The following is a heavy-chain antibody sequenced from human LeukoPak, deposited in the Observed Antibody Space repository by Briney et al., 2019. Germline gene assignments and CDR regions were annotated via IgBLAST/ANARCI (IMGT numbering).Heavy chain of an antibody. V-gene: IGHV3-30*02. D-gene: IGHD2-2*01. CDR2: IRYDGSNK. J-gene: IGHJ5*02. CDR1: GFTLSSHA. CDR3: AKDPSPPCYCSSTSCYSNWFDP. Sequence: GGSLRLSCTASGFTLSSHAMHWVRQAPGKGLEWVAFIRYDGSNKYYADSVKGRFTISRDNSKNTLYLQMNSLRAEDTAVYYCAKDPSPPCYCSSTSCYSNWFDPWGQGTLVTVSS.